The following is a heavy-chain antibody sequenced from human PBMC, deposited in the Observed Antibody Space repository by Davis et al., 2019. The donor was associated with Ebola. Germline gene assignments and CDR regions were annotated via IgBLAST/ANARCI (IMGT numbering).Heavy chain of an antibody. CDR3: ARDGYYYDSSGYYGY. CDR2: INWNSDSI. J-gene: IGHJ4*02. Sequence: SLKISCAGSGFAFGDYAMHWVRQAPGKGLEWVSGINWNSDSIVYADSVKGRFTISRDNAKNSLYLQMNSLRAEDTAVYYCARDGYYYDSSGYYGYWGQGTLVTVSS. D-gene: IGHD3-22*01. CDR1: GFAFGDYA. V-gene: IGHV3-9*01.